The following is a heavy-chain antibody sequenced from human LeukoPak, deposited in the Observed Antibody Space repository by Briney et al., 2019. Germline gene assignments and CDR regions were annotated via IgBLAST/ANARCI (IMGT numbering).Heavy chain of an antibody. V-gene: IGHV3-74*01. J-gene: IGHJ4*02. CDR2: MNSDGSTT. D-gene: IGHD7-27*01. CDR3: VRALMGTSDH. CDR1: GFTSSRDW. Sequence: PGGSLRLSCAASGFTSSRDWMHWVRQGPGKGLVWVSRMNSDGSTTNYADSVKGRFTISRDNAKNTLYLQMNSLRAEDTAVYYCVRALMGTSDHWGQGSLVTVSS.